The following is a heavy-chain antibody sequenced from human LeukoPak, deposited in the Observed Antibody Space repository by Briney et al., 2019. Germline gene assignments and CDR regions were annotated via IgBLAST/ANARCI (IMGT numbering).Heavy chain of an antibody. V-gene: IGHV4-59*08. J-gene: IGHJ6*03. CDR2: IYYSGST. CDR1: GGSISSYY. D-gene: IGHD2-2*01. CDR3: ARSIVVVPAAMQGYYYYYMDV. Sequence: SETLPLTRTVSGGSISSYYWSWIRQPPGKGLEWIGYIYYSGSTNYNPSLRSRVTISVDTSKNQFSLKLSSVTAADTAVYYCARSIVVVPAAMQGYYYYYMDVGVKGTTVTVSS.